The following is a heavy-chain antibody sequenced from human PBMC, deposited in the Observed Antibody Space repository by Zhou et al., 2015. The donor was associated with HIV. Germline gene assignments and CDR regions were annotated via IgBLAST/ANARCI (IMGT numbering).Heavy chain of an antibody. CDR3: ARAGFTQPPTPYWYFDL. Sequence: VQLVQSGAELKKPGASVKVSCKASGGTFSSYAISWVRQAPGQGLEWMGGIIPIFGTTNYAQKFQGRVTITADESTSTAYMELSSLRSEDTAVYYCARAGFTQPPTPYWYFDLWAVAPWSLSPQ. CDR1: GGTFSSYA. D-gene: IGHD1-14*01. V-gene: IGHV1-69*12. CDR2: IIPIFGTT. J-gene: IGHJ2*01.